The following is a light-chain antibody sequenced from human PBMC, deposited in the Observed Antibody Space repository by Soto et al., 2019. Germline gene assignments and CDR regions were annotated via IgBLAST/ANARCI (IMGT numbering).Light chain of an antibody. Sequence: DIQLTQSPSFLFASVGDRVTITCRASQGISSYLAWYQQKPGKAPNLLIYAASTLQSGVPSRFSGSGSGTEFTLTISSLQPEDFATYYCQQLNSYPPYTFGQGTKLEIK. CDR1: QGISSY. CDR2: AAS. V-gene: IGKV1-9*01. J-gene: IGKJ2*01. CDR3: QQLNSYPPYT.